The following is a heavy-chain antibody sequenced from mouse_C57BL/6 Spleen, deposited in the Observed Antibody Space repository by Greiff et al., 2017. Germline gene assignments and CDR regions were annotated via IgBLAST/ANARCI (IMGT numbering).Heavy chain of an antibody. Sequence: QVHVKQSGAELVKPGASVKMSCKASGYTFTSYWITWVKQRPGHGLEWIGDIYPGSGSTNYNEKFKSKGTLTVDTSSSTAYMQLSSLTSEDSAVYYCARHYYGSSPYFDYWGQGTTLTVSS. D-gene: IGHD1-1*01. CDR1: GYTFTSYW. CDR3: ARHYYGSSPYFDY. V-gene: IGHV1-55*01. J-gene: IGHJ2*01. CDR2: IYPGSGST.